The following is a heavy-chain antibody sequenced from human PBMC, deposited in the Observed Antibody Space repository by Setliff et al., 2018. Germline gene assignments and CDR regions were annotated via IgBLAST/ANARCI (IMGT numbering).Heavy chain of an antibody. Sequence: GGSLRLSCAASGFTFSSYTMNWVRQAPGEGLEWVSSISSSSSYIFYADSVKGRFTISRDNAKNSLDLQMDSLRGEDTAVYYCVRDRWKVMVNKGDDAFDLWGQGTMVTVSS. J-gene: IGHJ3*01. CDR1: GFTFSSYT. CDR2: ISSSSSYI. CDR3: VRDRWKVMVNKGDDAFDL. D-gene: IGHD5-18*01. V-gene: IGHV3-21*01.